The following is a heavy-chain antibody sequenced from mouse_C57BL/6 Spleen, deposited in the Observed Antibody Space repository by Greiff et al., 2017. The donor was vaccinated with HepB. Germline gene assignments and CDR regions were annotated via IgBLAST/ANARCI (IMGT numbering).Heavy chain of an antibody. CDR2: IYPGSGST. CDR3: ARLGLRSYFDY. CDR1: GYTFTSYW. V-gene: IGHV1-55*01. J-gene: IGHJ2*01. D-gene: IGHD1-1*01. Sequence: QVHVKQSGAELVKPGASVKMSCKASGYTFTSYWITWVKQRPGQGLEWIGDIYPGSGSTNYNEKFKSKATLTVDTSSSTAYMQLSSLTSEDSAVYSCARLGLRSYFDYWGQGTTLTVSS.